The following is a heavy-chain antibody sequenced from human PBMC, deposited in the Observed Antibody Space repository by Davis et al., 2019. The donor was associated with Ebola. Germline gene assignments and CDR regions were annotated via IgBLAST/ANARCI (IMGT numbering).Heavy chain of an antibody. D-gene: IGHD2-2*01. Sequence: GESLKISCKGSGFSVTNYWIAWVRQMPGKGLEWMGIIYPADSDTIYSPSFQGQVTISVDKSISTAYLQWSSLKASDTAMYYCARQGYCNSTSCNNWFDPWGQGTLVTVSS. J-gene: IGHJ5*02. CDR3: ARQGYCNSTSCNNWFDP. V-gene: IGHV5-51*01. CDR1: GFSVTNYW. CDR2: IYPADSDT.